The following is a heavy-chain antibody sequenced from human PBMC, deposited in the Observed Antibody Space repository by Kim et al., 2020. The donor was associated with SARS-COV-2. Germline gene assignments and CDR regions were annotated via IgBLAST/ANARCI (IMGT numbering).Heavy chain of an antibody. V-gene: IGHV3-48*03. J-gene: IGHJ3*02. CDR1: GFTFSSYE. D-gene: IGHD3-3*01. CDR2: ISSSGSTI. CDR3: ARGTYTIFGVVMGAFDI. Sequence: GGSLRLSCAASGFTFSSYEMNWVRQAPWKGLEWVSYISSSGSTIYYADSVKGRFTISRDNAKNSLYLQMNSLRAEDTAVYYCARGTYTIFGVVMGAFDIWGQGTMVTVSS.